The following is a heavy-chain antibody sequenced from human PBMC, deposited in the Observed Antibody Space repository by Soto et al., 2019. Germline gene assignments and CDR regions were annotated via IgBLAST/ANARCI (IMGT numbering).Heavy chain of an antibody. CDR1: GYTLTELS. D-gene: IGHD2-21*01. V-gene: IGHV1-24*01. CDR2: FDPEDGET. J-gene: IGHJ4*02. CDR3: ATEQFVDVSRTYYFDY. Sequence: ASVKVSCKVSGYTLTELSMHWVRQAPGKGLEWMGGFDPEDGETIYAQKFQGRVTMTEDTSTDTAYMELSSLRSEDTAVYYCATEQFVDVSRTYYFDYWGQGTLVTVS.